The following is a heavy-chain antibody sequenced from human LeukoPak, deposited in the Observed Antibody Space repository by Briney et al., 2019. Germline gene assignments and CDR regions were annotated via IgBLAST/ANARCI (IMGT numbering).Heavy chain of an antibody. J-gene: IGHJ6*04. CDR3: ARDPTGASV. D-gene: IGHD1-14*01. Sequence: GGALRLSCADSGFSVSNNFISWVRQPPGKGLEWISVIYAGGSTFYTDSVKGRFTTSRDNSKNTVYLQMDRLTPEDTAVYYCARDPTGASVWGRGTTVTVSS. V-gene: IGHV3-53*01. CDR1: GFSVSNNF. CDR2: IYAGGST.